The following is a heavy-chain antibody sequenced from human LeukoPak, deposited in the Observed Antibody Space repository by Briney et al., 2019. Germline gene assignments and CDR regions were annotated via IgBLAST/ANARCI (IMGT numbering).Heavy chain of an antibody. Sequence: GGSLRLSCAASGFTFSGYWMSWVRQAPGKGLEWVANIKQDGSEKYYLDSVKGRFTISRDNAKNSLYLQMNSLRVEDTAVYYCAKLETTGYFDLWGRGTLVTVSS. CDR1: GFTFSGYW. CDR3: AKLETTGYFDL. V-gene: IGHV3-7*01. D-gene: IGHD1-1*01. CDR2: IKQDGSEK. J-gene: IGHJ2*01.